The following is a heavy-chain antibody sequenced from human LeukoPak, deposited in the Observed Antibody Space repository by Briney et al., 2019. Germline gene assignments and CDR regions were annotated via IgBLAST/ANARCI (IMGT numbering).Heavy chain of an antibody. CDR1: GGSISSGGYY. Sequence: PSQTLSLTCTVSGGSISSGGYYWSWIRQHPGKGLEWIGYIYYSGSTYYNPSLKSRVTISVDTSKNQFSLKLSSVTAADTAVYYCARVGLSIAAAGPYYYYYGMDVWGQGTTVTVSS. CDR3: ARVGLSIAAAGPYYYYYGMDV. J-gene: IGHJ6*02. V-gene: IGHV4-31*03. D-gene: IGHD6-13*01. CDR2: IYYSGST.